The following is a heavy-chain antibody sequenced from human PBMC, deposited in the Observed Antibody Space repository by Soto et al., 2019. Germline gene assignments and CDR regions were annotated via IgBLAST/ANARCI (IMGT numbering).Heavy chain of an antibody. J-gene: IGHJ4*02. D-gene: IGHD4-4*01. Sequence: SQTLSLTCAISGDSVSSNSAAWNWIRQSPSRGLEWLGRTYYRSKWYNDYAVSVKSRITINPDTSKNQFSLKVSSATAADTAVYYCARHSNRNYGLYYFDYWGLGALVTVSS. CDR3: ARHSNRNYGLYYFDY. CDR1: GDSVSSNSAA. V-gene: IGHV6-1*01. CDR2: TYYRSKWYN.